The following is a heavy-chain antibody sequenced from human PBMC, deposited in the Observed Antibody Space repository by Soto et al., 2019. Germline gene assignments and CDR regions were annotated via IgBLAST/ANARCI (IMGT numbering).Heavy chain of an antibody. J-gene: IGHJ4*02. V-gene: IGHV3-48*01. CDR1: GFTFNTYN. CDR3: ARDDYPYYDDSSGYHFDY. Sequence: PGGSLRHSCAASGFTFNTYNMNWVRQAPGKGLEWVSYISDSSSTIHYADSVKGRFTISRDNAKNSLYLQMNSLRAEDTAVYYCARDDYPYYDDSSGYHFDYWGQGALVTVSS. CDR2: ISDSSSTI. D-gene: IGHD3-22*01.